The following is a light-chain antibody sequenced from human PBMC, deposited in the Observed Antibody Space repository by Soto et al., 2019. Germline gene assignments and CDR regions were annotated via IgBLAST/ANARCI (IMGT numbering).Light chain of an antibody. Sequence: EIVMTQSPATLSLTPGERTTLSCWASHSVSSSLAWYQHKAGQAPRLLIYSASVRATGIPARFSGSGSGTEFTLTISSLQSEDFAVYYCLQYNYWPRTFGQGTKVDIK. CDR1: HSVSSS. CDR2: SAS. V-gene: IGKV3-15*01. J-gene: IGKJ1*01. CDR3: LQYNYWPRT.